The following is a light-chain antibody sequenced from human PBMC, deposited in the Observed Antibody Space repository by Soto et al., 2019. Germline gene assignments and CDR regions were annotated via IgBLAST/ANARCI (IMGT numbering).Light chain of an antibody. CDR2: DAS. CDR3: QQYNSWPET. Sequence: EIVGTQSPGTLSVSPGERATLFCRASQSVRSSLAWYQQKPGQAPRLFIYDASTRATGIPARFTGSGSGTEFTLTISSLQSEDFAVYYCQQYNSWPETFGQGTKVDIK. V-gene: IGKV3-15*01. CDR1: QSVRSS. J-gene: IGKJ1*01.